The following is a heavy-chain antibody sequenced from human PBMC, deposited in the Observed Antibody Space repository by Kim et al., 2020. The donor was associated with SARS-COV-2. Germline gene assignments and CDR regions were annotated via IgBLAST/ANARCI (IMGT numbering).Heavy chain of an antibody. D-gene: IGHD6-19*01. Sequence: GGSLRLSCITSGFTFTGYSMSWVRQAPGKGLEWVSSIDGSDGTTYYVDSVKGRFTISRDNSRNTLSLQMNSLRADDTAVYYCTTVGSGWVRDRWGQGT. J-gene: IGHJ5*02. CDR2: IDGSDGTT. CDR3: TTVGSGWVRDR. CDR1: GFTFTGYS. V-gene: IGHV3-23*01.